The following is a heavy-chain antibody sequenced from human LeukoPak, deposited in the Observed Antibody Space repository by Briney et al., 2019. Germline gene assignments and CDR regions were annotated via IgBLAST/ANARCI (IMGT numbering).Heavy chain of an antibody. D-gene: IGHD5-12*01. CDR2: ISSSSGTI. V-gene: IGHV3-11*04. J-gene: IGHJ4*02. Sequence: GGSLSLSCAASGFTFSDYYMSWIRQAPGKGLEWVSYISSSSGTIYYADPVKGRFTISRDNAKNPLSLQMNSLRAEDTAVYYCARGRSGYDPFDYWGQGTLVTVSS. CDR1: GFTFSDYY. CDR3: ARGRSGYDPFDY.